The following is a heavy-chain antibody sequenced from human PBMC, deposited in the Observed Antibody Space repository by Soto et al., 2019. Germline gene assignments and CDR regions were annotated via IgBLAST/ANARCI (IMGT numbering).Heavy chain of an antibody. D-gene: IGHD5-12*01. CDR3: ARKNVDIVATTGVYYYMDA. Sequence: SETLSLTCAVSSGSISSSNWWSWVRQPPGKGLEWIGEIYHSGSTNYNPSLKSRVTISVDKSKNQFSLKLSSVTAADTAVYYCARKNVDIVATTGVYYYMDAWGKGTTVTVSS. CDR2: IYHSGST. J-gene: IGHJ6*03. CDR1: SGSISSSNW. V-gene: IGHV4-4*02.